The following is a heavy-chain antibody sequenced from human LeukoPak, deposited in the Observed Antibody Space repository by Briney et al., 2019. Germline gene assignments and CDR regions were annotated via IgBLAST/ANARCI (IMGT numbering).Heavy chain of an antibody. J-gene: IGHJ4*02. Sequence: GGSLRLSCAASGFTLSSYSMNWVRQAPGKGLEWVSSISSAGTYIYYADSVKGRFTISRDNAKNSLYLQMNSLRAEDTAVYYCARADIVVVSTAIGEGDWGQGTLVTASS. V-gene: IGHV3-21*06. CDR1: GFTLSSYS. CDR2: ISSAGTYI. CDR3: ARADIVVVSTAIGEGD. D-gene: IGHD2-2*01.